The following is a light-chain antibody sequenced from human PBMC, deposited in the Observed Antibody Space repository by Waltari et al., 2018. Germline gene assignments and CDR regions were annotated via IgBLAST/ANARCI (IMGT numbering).Light chain of an antibody. CDR3: QQRSYLVT. CDR1: QTVSNY. CDR2: DAS. J-gene: IGKJ4*01. Sequence: EIVLTQSPATLSLSPGERATLSCRASQTVSNYLDWYQQKPGQAPRLLIYDASNRATGVPARFSGSGSGTDFTLTISSLEPEDFAVYYCQQRSYLVTFGGGTKVEIK. V-gene: IGKV3-11*01.